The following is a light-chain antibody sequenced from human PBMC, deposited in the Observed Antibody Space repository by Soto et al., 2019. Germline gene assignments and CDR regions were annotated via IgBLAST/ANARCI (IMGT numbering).Light chain of an antibody. CDR2: GNT. Sequence: QSVLTQPPSVSGAPGQRVTISCTGCSSNIGAGYDVHWYQQLPGTAPKLLIFGNTNRPSGVPDRFSGSKSGTSASLAITGLQAEDEADYFCQSYDSSLSGSVFGGATKLTVL. J-gene: IGLJ3*02. CDR3: QSYDSSLSGSV. CDR1: SSNIGAGYD. V-gene: IGLV1-40*01.